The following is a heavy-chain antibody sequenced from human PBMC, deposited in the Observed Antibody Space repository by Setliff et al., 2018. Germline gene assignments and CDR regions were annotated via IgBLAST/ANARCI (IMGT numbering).Heavy chain of an antibody. CDR3: ARPLHIMGTSTAYAFDI. CDR1: GFTFGHYN. Sequence: GGSLRLSCTASGFTFGHYNMNWVRQAPGKGLEWVSSISDTTNFIYYADSVKGRFTISRDTAKNSLYLQMNSLRAEDSAVYYCARPLHIMGTSTAYAFDIWGQGTMVTVSS. D-gene: IGHD1-26*01. CDR2: ISDTTNFI. J-gene: IGHJ3*02. V-gene: IGHV3-21*01.